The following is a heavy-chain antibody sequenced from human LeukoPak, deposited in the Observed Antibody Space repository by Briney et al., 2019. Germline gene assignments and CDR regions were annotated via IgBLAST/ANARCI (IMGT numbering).Heavy chain of an antibody. V-gene: IGHV4-39*01. CDR3: ARLIAAAGDFDY. CDR2: IYYSGST. D-gene: IGHD6-13*01. CDR1: GGSISSSSYY. J-gene: IGHJ4*02. Sequence: PSETLSLTCTVSGGSISSSSYYWGWIRQPPGKGLEWIGSIYYSGSTYYNPSLKSRVNISVDTSKNQFSLKLSSVTAADTAVYYCARLIAAAGDFDYWGQGTLVTVSS.